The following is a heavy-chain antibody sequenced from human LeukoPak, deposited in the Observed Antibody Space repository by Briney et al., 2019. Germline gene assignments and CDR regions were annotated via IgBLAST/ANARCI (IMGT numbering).Heavy chain of an antibody. Sequence: PGGSLRLFCATSGFTFSKYSMNWVRQAPGKGLEWVSYISDIGSAIFYADSVKGRFTISRDNAKNSLYLQMNSLRDEDTAVYYCAAYCSTSTCYGVDYWGQGTLVTVSS. CDR3: AAYCSTSTCYGVDY. J-gene: IGHJ4*02. V-gene: IGHV3-48*02. CDR1: GFTFSKYS. CDR2: ISDIGSAI. D-gene: IGHD2-2*01.